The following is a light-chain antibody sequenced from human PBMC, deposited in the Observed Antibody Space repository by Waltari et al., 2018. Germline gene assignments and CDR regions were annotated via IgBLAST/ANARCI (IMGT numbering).Light chain of an antibody. J-gene: IGKJ2*02. CDR2: GAS. CDR1: QSISNN. V-gene: IGKV3-15*01. CDR3: QQYNTWPPST. Sequence: EIVMTQSPAALSVSPGERPTLPCRASQSISNNLAWYHHKPGQPPRLLISGASTRATGVPARFSGSGSGTEFTLTISSLQSEDSAIYFCQQYNTWPPSTFGQGTKLEIK.